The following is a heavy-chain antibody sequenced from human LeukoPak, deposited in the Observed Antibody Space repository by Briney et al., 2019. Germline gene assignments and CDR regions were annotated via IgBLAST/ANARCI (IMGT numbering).Heavy chain of an antibody. CDR3: TTDGGDSSGYYHDY. J-gene: IGHJ4*02. CDR1: GITFSSYG. D-gene: IGHD3-22*01. CDR2: IKSKTDGGTT. Sequence: PGGTLRLSCAASGITFSSYGMSWVRQAPGKGLEWVGRIKSKTDGGTTDYAAPVKGRFTISRDDSKNTLYLQMNSLKTEDTAVYYCTTDGGDSSGYYHDYWGQGTLVTVSS. V-gene: IGHV3-15*01.